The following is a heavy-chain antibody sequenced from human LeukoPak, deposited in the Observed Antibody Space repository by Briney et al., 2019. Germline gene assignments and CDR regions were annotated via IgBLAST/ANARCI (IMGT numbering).Heavy chain of an antibody. D-gene: IGHD4-17*01. CDR3: ARATVTTKGDYFDY. J-gene: IGHJ4*02. CDR2: ISHGGST. V-gene: IGHV4-38-2*02. CDR1: GYSISSGYF. Sequence: SETLSLTCTVSGYSISSGYFWGWIRQPPGKGLEWIGTISHGGSTYYNPSLKSRVTISVDTSKNQFSLNLSSVTAADTAVFYCARATVTTKGDYFDYWGQGTLVTVSS.